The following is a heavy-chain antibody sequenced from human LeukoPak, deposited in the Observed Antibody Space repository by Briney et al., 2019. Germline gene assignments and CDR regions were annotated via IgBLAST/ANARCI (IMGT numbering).Heavy chain of an antibody. J-gene: IGHJ4*02. CDR1: GGSISSYY. Sequence: SETLFLTCTVSGGSISSYYWSWIRQPPGKGLEWIGEINHSGSTNYNPSLKSRVTISVDTSKNQFSLKLSSVTAADTAVYYCARVVKRLRWFDYWGQGTLVTVSS. V-gene: IGHV4-34*01. CDR3: ARVVKRLRWFDY. D-gene: IGHD4-23*01. CDR2: INHSGST.